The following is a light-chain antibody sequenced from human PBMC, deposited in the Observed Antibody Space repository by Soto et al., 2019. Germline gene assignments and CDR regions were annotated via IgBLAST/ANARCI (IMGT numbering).Light chain of an antibody. CDR3: SSYADRNYV. V-gene: IGLV2-8*01. CDR2: EVS. Sequence: QSALTQPPSGSGSPGQSVTISCTGTSSDVGDYDYVSWYQQYPGKAPKLIIYEVSRRPSGVPDRFSGSKTGNTASLTVSGLQAEDEADHYCSSYADRNYVFGTGTKVTVL. J-gene: IGLJ1*01. CDR1: SSDVGDYDY.